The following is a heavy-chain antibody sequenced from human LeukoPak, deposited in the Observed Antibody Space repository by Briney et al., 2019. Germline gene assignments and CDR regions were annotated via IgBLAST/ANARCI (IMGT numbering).Heavy chain of an antibody. D-gene: IGHD3-3*01. CDR2: IYSSGST. J-gene: IGHJ4*02. Sequence: PSETLSLTCTVSGGSISSYYWSWIRQPAGKGLEWVGRIYSSGSTNYNPSLKSRVTISVDTSKNQFSLKLSSVTAADTAVYYCARARMYYDFWSGPEWTYYFDYWGQGTLVTVSS. V-gene: IGHV4-4*07. CDR1: GGSISSYY. CDR3: ARARMYYDFWSGPEWTYYFDY.